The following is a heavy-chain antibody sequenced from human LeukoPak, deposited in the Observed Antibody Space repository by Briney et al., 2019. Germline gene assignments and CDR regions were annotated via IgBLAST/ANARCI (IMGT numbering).Heavy chain of an antibody. J-gene: IGHJ5*02. CDR1: GFTFSDYY. CDR2: ISSSGSTI. CDR3: ARDRGGYYYDSSGYEEGIWFDP. V-gene: IGHV3-11*04. Sequence: GGSLRLSCAASGFTFSDYYMSWIRQAQGKGLEWVSYISSSGSTIYYADSVKGRFTISRDNAKNSLYLQMNSLRAEDTAVYYCARDRGGYYYDSSGYEEGIWFDPWGQGTLVTVSS. D-gene: IGHD3-22*01.